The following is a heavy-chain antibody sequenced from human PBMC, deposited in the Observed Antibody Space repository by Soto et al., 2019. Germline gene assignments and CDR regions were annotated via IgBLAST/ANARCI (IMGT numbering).Heavy chain of an antibody. CDR1: CYLFTAYS. CDR3: AREENCSGGTCYSEYFHR. CDR2: VNPSGGST. Sequence: ASVQGSCQASCYLFTAYSMHWVRLAPGQGLEWMGVVNPSGGSTKYAQNCQGRVTTTSDTSTTTIYMELSSLRSDDTAIYYCAREENCSGGTCYSEYFHRWGQGTLVTVSS. V-gene: IGHV1-46*01. D-gene: IGHD2-15*01. J-gene: IGHJ1*01.